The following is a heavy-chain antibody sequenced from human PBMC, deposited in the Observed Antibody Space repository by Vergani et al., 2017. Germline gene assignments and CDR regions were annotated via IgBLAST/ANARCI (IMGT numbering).Heavy chain of an antibody. CDR1: GGSFSGYY. CDR3: ARGSHYYGSGSRKQAFDY. J-gene: IGHJ4*02. D-gene: IGHD3-10*01. CDR2: INHSGST. Sequence: QVQLQQWGAGLLTPSETLSLTCAVYGGSFSGYYWSWIRQPPGKGLEWIGEINHSGSTNYNPSLKSRVTISVDTSKNQFSLKLSSMTAVDTAVYYCARGSHYYGSGSRKQAFDYWGQGTLVTVSS. V-gene: IGHV4-34*01.